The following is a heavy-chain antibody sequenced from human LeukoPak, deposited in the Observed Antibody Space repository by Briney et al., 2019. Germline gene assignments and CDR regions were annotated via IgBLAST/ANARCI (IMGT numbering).Heavy chain of an antibody. CDR3: ASGDPTGYYFDY. D-gene: IGHD7-27*01. CDR2: IYYSGST. J-gene: IGHJ4*02. CDR1: GGSISSGGYY. V-gene: IGHV4-31*03. Sequence: SETLSLTCTVSGGSISSGGYYWSWIRQHPGKGLEWIGYIYYSGSTYYNPSLKSRVTISVDTSKNQFSLKLSSVTAADTAVYYCASGDPTGYYFDYWGQGTLVTVSS.